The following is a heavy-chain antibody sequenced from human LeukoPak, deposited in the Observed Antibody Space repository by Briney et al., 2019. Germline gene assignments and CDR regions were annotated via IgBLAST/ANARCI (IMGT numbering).Heavy chain of an antibody. D-gene: IGHD1-26*01. V-gene: IGHV3-15*07. Sequence: PGGSLRLSCAASGFTFSNAWMNWVRQAPGKGLEWVGRIKSKTDGGTTDYAAPVKGRFTISRDDSKNTLYLQMNSLKTEDTAVHYCTTFYIGGSGSPFDYWGQGTLVTVSS. CDR3: TTFYIGGSGSPFDY. J-gene: IGHJ4*02. CDR2: IKSKTDGGTT. CDR1: GFTFSNAW.